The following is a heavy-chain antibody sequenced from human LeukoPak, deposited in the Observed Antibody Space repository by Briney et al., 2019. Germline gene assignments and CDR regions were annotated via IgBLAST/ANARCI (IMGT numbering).Heavy chain of an antibody. CDR2: IYYSGNT. CDR3: ARQTGSGLFILP. J-gene: IGHJ4*02. CDR1: GYSISTGYY. Sequence: SETLSLTCTVSGYSISTGYYWGWIRQPPGKGLEWIGSIYYSGNTYYNASLKSQVSISIDTSKNQFSLKLTSVTAADTAVYYCARQTGSGLFILPGGQGTLVTVSS. V-gene: IGHV4-38-2*02. D-gene: IGHD3/OR15-3a*01.